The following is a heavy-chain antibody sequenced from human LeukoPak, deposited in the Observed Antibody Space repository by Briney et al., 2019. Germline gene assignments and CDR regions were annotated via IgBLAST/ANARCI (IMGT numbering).Heavy chain of an antibody. J-gene: IGHJ4*02. CDR1: GFTFSSYA. Sequence: GGSLRLSCAASGFTFSSYAMHWVRQAPGKGLEYVSAISSNGGSTYYANSVKGRFTISRDNSKNTLYLQMGSLRAEDMAVYYCARDASGSGRSPFDYWGQGTLVTVSS. D-gene: IGHD3-10*01. CDR2: ISSNGGST. V-gene: IGHV3-64*01. CDR3: ARDASGSGRSPFDY.